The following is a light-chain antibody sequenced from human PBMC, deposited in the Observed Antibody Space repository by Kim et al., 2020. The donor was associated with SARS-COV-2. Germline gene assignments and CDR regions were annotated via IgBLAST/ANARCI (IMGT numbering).Light chain of an antibody. CDR3: QQYGNSVT. CDR1: QIVSTSY. Sequence: EVVLTQSPDTLSLSPGERATLSCRASQIVSTSYLAWYQQKPGQSPRLLIYGASNRASGIPDRFSGSGSGTEFTLTVSRLEPEDIGVYYCQQYGNSVTFGQGTKLEIK. V-gene: IGKV3-20*01. CDR2: GAS. J-gene: IGKJ1*01.